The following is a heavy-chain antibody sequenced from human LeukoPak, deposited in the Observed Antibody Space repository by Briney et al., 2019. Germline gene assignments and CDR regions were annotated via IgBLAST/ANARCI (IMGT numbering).Heavy chain of an antibody. Sequence: ASAKVSCKASGYTFTGYLIHWVRQAPGQGLEWMGWINPNSGGTNYAQKFQGRVTMTRDTSISTAYMELSRLTSDDTAVYYCAREYYSISDYWGQGALVTVSS. J-gene: IGHJ4*02. CDR1: GYTFTGYL. V-gene: IGHV1-2*02. CDR3: AREYYSISDY. D-gene: IGHD2-21*01. CDR2: INPNSGGT.